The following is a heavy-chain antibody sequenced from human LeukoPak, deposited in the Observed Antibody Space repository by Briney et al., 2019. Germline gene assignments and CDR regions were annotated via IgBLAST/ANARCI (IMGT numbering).Heavy chain of an antibody. J-gene: IGHJ4*02. CDR1: AFNFSSYS. CDR3: PRDRVGYSYRPTCYDY. V-gene: IGHV3-21*01. D-gene: IGHD5-18*01. Sequence: GGSLSLSCAASAFNFSSYSMNWLRQAPGKGLEWLSSISSSSSYIYYADSVKGRFTISRYNAKNSLYLQMNSLTAEYSALYPTPRDRVGYSYRPTCYDYRGQATLVTVSS. CDR2: ISSSSSYI.